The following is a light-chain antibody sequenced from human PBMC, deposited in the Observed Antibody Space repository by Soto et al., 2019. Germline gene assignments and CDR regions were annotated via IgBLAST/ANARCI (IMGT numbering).Light chain of an antibody. V-gene: IGLV1-51*01. Sequence: QSVLTQPPSVSAAPGQKVTISCSGSSSNIGNNYVSWYQQLPGTAPKLLIYDNNKRPSGIPDRFSGSKSGTSATLAITGLQTGDEADYYCETWDSNLSVVFGGGTKLTVL. CDR1: SSNIGNNY. J-gene: IGLJ2*01. CDR2: DNN. CDR3: ETWDSNLSVV.